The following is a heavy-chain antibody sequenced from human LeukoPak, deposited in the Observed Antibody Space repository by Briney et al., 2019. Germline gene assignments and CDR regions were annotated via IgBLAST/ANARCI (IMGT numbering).Heavy chain of an antibody. CDR1: GFTFSSSG. Sequence: PGGSLRLSCAASGFTFSSSGMHWVRQAPGKGLEWVAFIRYDGSYKYYADSVRGRFTISRDNSKNTLYLQMNSLRAEDTAVYYCAKDREHGEPYYFDYWGQGTLVTVSS. CDR2: IRYDGSYK. V-gene: IGHV3-30*02. D-gene: IGHD4-17*01. J-gene: IGHJ4*02. CDR3: AKDREHGEPYYFDY.